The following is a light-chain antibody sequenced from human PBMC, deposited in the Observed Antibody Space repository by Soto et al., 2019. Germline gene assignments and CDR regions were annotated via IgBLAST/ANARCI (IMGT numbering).Light chain of an antibody. CDR1: SSDVGGYNY. J-gene: IGLJ1*01. Sequence: QSVLTQPRSVSGSPGQSVTISCTGTSSDVGGYNYVSWYQQHPGKAPKLMIYDVSKRPSGVPDRFSGSKSGNTASLTISGLQAEDEAEYYCCSYAGSYTFEVFGTGTKVTVL. CDR2: DVS. V-gene: IGLV2-11*01. CDR3: CSYAGSYTFEV.